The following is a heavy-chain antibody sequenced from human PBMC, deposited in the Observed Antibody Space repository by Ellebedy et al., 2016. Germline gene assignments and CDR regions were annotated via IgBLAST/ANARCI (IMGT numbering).Heavy chain of an antibody. CDR3: ARDPGITSYNMDV. J-gene: IGHJ6*02. CDR1: GYTFTNHV. V-gene: IGHV1-3*01. Sequence: ASVKVSXXASGYTFTNHVIYWVRQAPGQRLECMGWINAGKGNTKYSQKFQGRLTITRDTSATTAYMDLSSLTSKDTAVYYCARDPGITSYNMDVWGQGTTITVSS. D-gene: IGHD3-3*01. CDR2: INAGKGNT.